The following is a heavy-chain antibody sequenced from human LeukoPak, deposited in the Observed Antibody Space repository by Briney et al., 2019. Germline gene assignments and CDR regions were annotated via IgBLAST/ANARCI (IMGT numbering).Heavy chain of an antibody. Sequence: GGSLRLSCAASGFTFSSYSMNWVRQAPGKGLEWVSYISSSGSTIYYADSVKGRFTISRDNAKNSLYLQMNSLRAEDTAVYYCATRPTVTGYWGQGTLVTASS. CDR3: ATRPTVTGY. CDR2: ISSSGSTI. CDR1: GFTFSSYS. J-gene: IGHJ4*02. V-gene: IGHV3-48*04. D-gene: IGHD4-17*01.